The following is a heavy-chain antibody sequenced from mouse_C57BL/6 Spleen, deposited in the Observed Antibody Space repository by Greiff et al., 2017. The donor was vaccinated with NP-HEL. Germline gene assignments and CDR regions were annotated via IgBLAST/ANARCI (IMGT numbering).Heavy chain of an antibody. CDR1: GYAFTNYL. CDR2: INPGSGGT. Sequence: QVHVKQSGAELVRPGTSVKVSCKASGYAFTNYLIEWVKQRPGQGLEWIGVINPGSGGTNYNEKFKGKATLTADKSSSTAYMQLSSLTSEDSAVYFCARTGSGYVDYAMDYWGQGTSVTVSS. D-gene: IGHD3-2*02. J-gene: IGHJ4*01. CDR3: ARTGSGYVDYAMDY. V-gene: IGHV1-54*01.